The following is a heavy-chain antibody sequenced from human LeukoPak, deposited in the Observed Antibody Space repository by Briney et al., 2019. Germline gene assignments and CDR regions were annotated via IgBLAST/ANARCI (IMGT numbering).Heavy chain of an antibody. D-gene: IGHD3-10*01. CDR1: GGTFSSYA. V-gene: IGHV1-69*06. J-gene: IGHJ3*02. CDR3: ARSLWFGESSDAFDM. Sequence: SVKVSCKASGGTFSSYAISWVRQAPGQGLEWMGGIIPIFGTANYAQKFQGRVTITADKSTSTAYMELSSLRSEDTAVYYCARSLWFGESSDAFDMWGQGTMVTVSS. CDR2: IIPIFGTA.